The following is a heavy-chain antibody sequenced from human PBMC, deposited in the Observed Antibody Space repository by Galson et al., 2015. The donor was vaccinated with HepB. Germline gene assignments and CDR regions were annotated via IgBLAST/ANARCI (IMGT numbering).Heavy chain of an antibody. CDR1: GGSISSSSYH. D-gene: IGHD2-2*01. J-gene: IGHJ4*02. V-gene: IGHV4-39*01. Sequence: ETLSLTCTVSGGSISSSSYHWAWIRQPPGKGLEWIGSIYYSGSTYYNPSLKSRVTISVDTSKNQFSLKLSSVTAADTAVYYCARQRYCSSTSCYGFDYWGQGTLVTVSS. CDR3: ARQRYCSSTSCYGFDY. CDR2: IYYSGST.